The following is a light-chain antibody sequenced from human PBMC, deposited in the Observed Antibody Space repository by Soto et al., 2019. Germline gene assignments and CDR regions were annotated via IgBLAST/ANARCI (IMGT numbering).Light chain of an antibody. CDR2: GVS. V-gene: IGKV3-20*01. CDR3: QQYGTSPYT. J-gene: IGKJ2*01. Sequence: ETVLTQSPGTLSLSPGERATLSCRASQSVTSTYLAWYQQKPGQAPRLLIYGVSSRATGIPDRFGGSGSGTDFTLTISRLEPEDFAVYYCQQYGTSPYTFGQGTMLEIK. CDR1: QSVTSTY.